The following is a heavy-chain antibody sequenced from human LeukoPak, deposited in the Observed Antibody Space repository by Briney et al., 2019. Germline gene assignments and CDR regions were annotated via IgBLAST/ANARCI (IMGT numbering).Heavy chain of an antibody. CDR2: ISGSGGST. CDR1: GFTFSSYA. Sequence: PGASLRLSCAAPGFTFSSYAMSWVRQAPGKGLEWVSAISGSGGSTYYADSVKGRFTISRDNSKNTLYLQMNSLRAEDTAVYYCAKVGADTIFGVVSDFDYWGQGTLVTVSS. D-gene: IGHD3-3*01. CDR3: AKVGADTIFGVVSDFDY. J-gene: IGHJ4*02. V-gene: IGHV3-23*01.